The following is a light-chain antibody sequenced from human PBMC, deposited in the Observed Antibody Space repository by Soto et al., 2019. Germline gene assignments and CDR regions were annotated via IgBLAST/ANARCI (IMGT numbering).Light chain of an antibody. V-gene: IGKV3-11*01. CDR3: LQRSDWWT. J-gene: IGKJ1*01. CDR1: QSVSTY. Sequence: EIVLTQSPATLSLSPGERATVSCRASQSVSTYLAWYQQKPGQPPRLLIYDASTRATGIPARFSGSGSGADFTLTISSLEPEDFAVYYCLQRSDWWTFGQGTKVDI. CDR2: DAS.